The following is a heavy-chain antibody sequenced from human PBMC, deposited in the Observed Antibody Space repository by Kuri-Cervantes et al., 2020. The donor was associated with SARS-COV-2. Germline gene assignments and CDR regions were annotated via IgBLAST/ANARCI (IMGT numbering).Heavy chain of an antibody. CDR2: IWYDGSNK. J-gene: IGHJ6*02. Sequence: GGSLRLSCAASGFTFSSYGMHWVRQAPGKGLEWVAVIWYDGSNKYYADSVKGRFTISRDNSKNTLYLQMNSLRAEDTAVYYCARGQLPRRVWFGEIIYYYGMDVWGQGTTVTVSS. CDR3: ARGQLPRRVWFGEIIYYYGMDV. V-gene: IGHV3-33*01. D-gene: IGHD3-10*01. CDR1: GFTFSSYG.